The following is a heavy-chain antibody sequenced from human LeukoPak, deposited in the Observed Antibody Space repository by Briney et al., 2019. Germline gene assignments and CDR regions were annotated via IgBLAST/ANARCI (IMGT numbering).Heavy chain of an antibody. CDR2: IYYSGST. CDR3: ARGVEAARPYYFDY. J-gene: IGHJ4*02. CDR1: GGSISSYY. V-gene: IGHV4-59*01. Sequence: SETLSLTCTVSGGSISSYYWSWIRHPQGNGLEWIGYIYYSGSTNYNPTLTSRVTISVDTSKNQFSLKLSSVTAADTAVYYCARGVEAARPYYFDYWGQGTLVTVSS. D-gene: IGHD6-6*01.